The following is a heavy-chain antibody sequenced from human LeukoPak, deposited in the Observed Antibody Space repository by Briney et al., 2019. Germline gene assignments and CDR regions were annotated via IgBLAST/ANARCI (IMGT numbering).Heavy chain of an antibody. J-gene: IGHJ6*04. Sequence: PGGSLRLSCAASGFTFSSYSMNWVRQAPGKGLEWVSYISSSSSTIYYADSVKGRFTISRDNAKNSLYLQMNSLRAEDTAVYYCARDYDYVWDVWGKGTTVTVSS. D-gene: IGHD3-16*01. CDR2: ISSSSSTI. V-gene: IGHV3-48*01. CDR3: ARDYDYVWDV. CDR1: GFTFSSYS.